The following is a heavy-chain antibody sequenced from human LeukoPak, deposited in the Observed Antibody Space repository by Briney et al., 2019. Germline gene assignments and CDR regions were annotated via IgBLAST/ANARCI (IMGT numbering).Heavy chain of an antibody. CDR2: ISSSGNTT. J-gene: IGHJ4*02. D-gene: IGHD3-10*01. CDR1: GFTFSDYY. CDR3: AKDLRQVWFGELLVPDY. Sequence: GGSLRLSCAASGFTFSDYYMSWIRQAPGKGLECVSYISSSGNTTYHADSAKGRFTISRDNAKNSLYLQMSSLRAEDTAVYYCAKDLRQVWFGELLVPDYWGQGTLVTVSS. V-gene: IGHV3-11*04.